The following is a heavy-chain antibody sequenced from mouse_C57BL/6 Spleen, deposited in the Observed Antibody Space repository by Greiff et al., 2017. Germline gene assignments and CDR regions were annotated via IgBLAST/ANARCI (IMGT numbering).Heavy chain of an antibody. V-gene: IGHV3-6*01. CDR2: ISYDGSN. CDR1: GYSFTSGYY. J-gene: IGHJ4*01. Sequence: VQLKESGPGLVKPSQSLSLSCSATGYSFTSGYYRNWIRQFPGNKLEWMSYISYDGSNNYNPTFKNQITITRDTSKNQSFLKLNSVTTEDTATYYCAREGGDYVYYAMDYWGQGTSVTVSS. D-gene: IGHD2-13*01. CDR3: AREGGDYVYYAMDY.